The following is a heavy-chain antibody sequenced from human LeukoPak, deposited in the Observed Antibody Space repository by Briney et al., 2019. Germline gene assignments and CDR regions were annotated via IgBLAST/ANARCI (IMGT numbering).Heavy chain of an antibody. CDR2: INYSGST. CDR1: GXSISSGDYY. Sequence: SQILSLTCTVSGXSISSGDYYWSWIRQPPGKGLEWIGYINYSGSTSYNPSLKSRATISVDTSKNQFSLKLSSVTAADTAVYYCARAPLGFCSGGTCKRYFDYWGQGTLVTVSS. D-gene: IGHD2-15*01. V-gene: IGHV4-30-4*01. CDR3: ARAPLGFCSGGTCKRYFDY. J-gene: IGHJ4*02.